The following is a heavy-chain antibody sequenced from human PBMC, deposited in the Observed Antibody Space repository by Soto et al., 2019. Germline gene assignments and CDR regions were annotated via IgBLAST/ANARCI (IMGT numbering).Heavy chain of an antibody. CDR2: ISGSGGST. D-gene: IGHD4-17*01. J-gene: IGHJ4*02. CDR1: GFTFSSYA. V-gene: IGHV3-23*01. Sequence: LSLTCAASGFTFSSYAMSWVRQAPGKGLEWVSAISGSGGSTYYADSVKGRFTISRDNSKNTLYLQMNSLRAEDTAVYYCAKDPSYGDYVVPLHYWGQGTLVTVSS. CDR3: AKDPSYGDYVVPLHY.